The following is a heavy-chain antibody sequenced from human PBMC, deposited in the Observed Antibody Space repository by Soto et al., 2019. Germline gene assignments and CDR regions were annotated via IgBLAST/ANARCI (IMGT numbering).Heavy chain of an antibody. CDR1: GYSISSGYY. CDR2: IYHSGST. CDR3: ATKKPMMGDISTLKFHYYYYGMDV. V-gene: IGHV4-38-2*01. J-gene: IGHJ6*02. D-gene: IGHD3-9*01. Sequence: KTSETLSLTCAVSGYSISSGYYWGWIRQPPGKGLEWIGSIYHSGSTYYNPSLKSRVTISVDTSKNQFSLKLSSVTAADTAVYYCATKKPMMGDISTLKFHYYYYGMDVWGQGTTVTVSS.